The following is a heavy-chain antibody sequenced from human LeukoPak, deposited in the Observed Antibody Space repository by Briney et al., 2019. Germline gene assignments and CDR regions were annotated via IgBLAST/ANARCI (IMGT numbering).Heavy chain of an antibody. V-gene: IGHV5-51*01. CDR1: GYSSTSYW. CDR2: IYPGDSDT. D-gene: IGHD6-13*01. J-gene: IGHJ3*02. CDR3: ARHVNPSSWSPFDAFDI. Sequence: GESLKISCKGSGYSSTSYWIGWVRQMPGKGLEWMGIIYPGDSDTRYSPSFQGQVTISADKSISTAYLQWSSLKASDTAMYYCARHVNPSSWSPFDAFDIWGQGTMVTVSS.